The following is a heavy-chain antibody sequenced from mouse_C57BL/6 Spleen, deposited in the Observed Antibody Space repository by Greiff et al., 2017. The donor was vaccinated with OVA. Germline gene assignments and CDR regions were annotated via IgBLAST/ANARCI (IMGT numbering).Heavy chain of an antibody. J-gene: IGHJ3*01. CDR1: GYTFTDYE. CDR2: IDPETGGT. V-gene: IGHV1-15*01. CDR3: TRIWPFAY. Sequence: QVQLKESGAELVRPGASVTLSCKASGYTFTDYEMHWVKQTPVHGLEWIGAIDPETGGTAYNQKFKGKAILTADKSSSTAYMELRSLTSEDSAVYYCTRIWPFAYWGQGTLVTVSA.